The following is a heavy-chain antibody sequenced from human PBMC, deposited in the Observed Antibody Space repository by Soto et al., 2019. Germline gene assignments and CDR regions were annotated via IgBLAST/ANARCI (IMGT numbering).Heavy chain of an antibody. V-gene: IGHV4-59*01. J-gene: IGHJ5*02. Sequence: SETLSLTCTVSGGSLSSYCWTWIRQSAGKGLEWIGYVYFSGNTNYNHSLKSRVTISIDTSKNQFSLRLASVTAADTAFYYCGSVRPSGYVLSWGQGTLVTVS. D-gene: IGHD6-25*01. CDR3: GSVRPSGYVLS. CDR1: GGSLSSYC. CDR2: VYFSGNT.